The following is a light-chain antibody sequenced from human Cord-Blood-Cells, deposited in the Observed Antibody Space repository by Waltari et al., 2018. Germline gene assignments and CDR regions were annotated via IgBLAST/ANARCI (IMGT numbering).Light chain of an antibody. Sequence: QSVLTQPPSASGTPGQRVTISCSGSSSNTGSNYVSWYQQLSGTAPKLLIYRNNQRPSGVPDRFSGSKSGTSASLAISGLRSEDEADYYCAAWDDSLSGWVFGGGTKLTVL. V-gene: IGLV1-47*01. CDR3: AAWDDSLSGWV. CDR2: RNN. CDR1: SSNTGSNY. J-gene: IGLJ3*02.